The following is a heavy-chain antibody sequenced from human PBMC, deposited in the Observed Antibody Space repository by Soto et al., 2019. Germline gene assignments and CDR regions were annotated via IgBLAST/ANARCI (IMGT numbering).Heavy chain of an antibody. J-gene: IGHJ4*02. Sequence: GASVKVSCKASGYTFTGYYIHWVRQAPGQGLEWMGWINPNSGGTNYAQKFQGWVTMTRDTSISTAYMELSRLRSDDTAVYYCARSLDYYFDYWGQGTLVTVSS. V-gene: IGHV1-2*04. CDR2: INPNSGGT. CDR3: ARSLDYYFDY. CDR1: GYTFTGYY. D-gene: IGHD3-3*01.